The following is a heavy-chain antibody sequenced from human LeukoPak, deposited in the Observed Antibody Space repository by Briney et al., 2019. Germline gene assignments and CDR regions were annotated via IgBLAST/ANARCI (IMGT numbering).Heavy chain of an antibody. D-gene: IGHD7-27*01. J-gene: IGHJ4*02. CDR2: ILGSGGST. CDR1: GFTFSSYA. Sequence: GGSLRLSCAASGFTFSSYAMTWVRQAPGKGLEWVSGILGSGGSTYYADSVKGRFAISRDNSRNTLYLQMNNLRAEDTAFYYCAKTNWGWVFDSWGLGTLVTVSS. V-gene: IGHV3-23*01. CDR3: AKTNWGWVFDS.